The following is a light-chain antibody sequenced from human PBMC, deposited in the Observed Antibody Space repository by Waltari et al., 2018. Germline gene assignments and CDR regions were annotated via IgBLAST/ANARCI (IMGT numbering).Light chain of an antibody. V-gene: IGKV1-9*01. CDR2: LAS. CDR1: QGISNH. CDR3: QQLNSYPRT. J-gene: IGKJ1*01. Sequence: DIQLTQSPSFLSASVGDRVTITCRASQGISNHLAWYQQKPGKAPKLLIYLASTLQSGVPSRFSGSGSGTEFTLTISSLQPEDCATYYCQQLNSYPRTFGQGTKVEIK.